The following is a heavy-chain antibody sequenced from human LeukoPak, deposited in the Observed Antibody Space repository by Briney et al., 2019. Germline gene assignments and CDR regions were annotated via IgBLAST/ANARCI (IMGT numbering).Heavy chain of an antibody. CDR2: ISGSGGST. CDR1: GFTFSSYA. CDR3: AKDPYYYDSSGYRYFDY. D-gene: IGHD3-22*01. Sequence: GGSLRLSCAASGFTFSSYAMSWVRQAPGKGLEWVSAISGSGGSTYYADSVKGRFTISRDNSKNTLYLQMNSLRAEDTAVYYCAKDPYYYDSSGYRYFDYWGQGTLVTVSS. V-gene: IGHV3-23*01. J-gene: IGHJ4*02.